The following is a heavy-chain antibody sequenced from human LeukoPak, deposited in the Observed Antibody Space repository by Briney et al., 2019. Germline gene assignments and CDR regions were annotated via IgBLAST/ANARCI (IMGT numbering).Heavy chain of an antibody. Sequence: ASVKVSCKAPGYTFTSYGISWVRQAPGQGLEWLGWISAYNGNTNYAQKLPGRVTMTTDTSTSTAYMELRSLRSDDTAVYYCARDIVVVPAVRGWFDPWGQGTLVTVSS. J-gene: IGHJ5*02. D-gene: IGHD2-2*01. CDR3: ARDIVVVPAVRGWFDP. V-gene: IGHV1-18*01. CDR2: ISAYNGNT. CDR1: GYTFTSYG.